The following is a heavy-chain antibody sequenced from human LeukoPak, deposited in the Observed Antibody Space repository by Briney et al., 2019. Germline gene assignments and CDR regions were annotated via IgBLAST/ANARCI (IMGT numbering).Heavy chain of an antibody. CDR3: ARGVLRVVSPASFDY. J-gene: IGHJ4*02. Sequence: SVKVSFKASGGTFSSYAISWVRQAPGQGLEWMGGIIPIFGTANYAQKFQGRVTITADESTSTAYMELSSLRSEDTAVYYCARGVLRVVSPASFDYWGQGTLVTVSS. D-gene: IGHD2-8*01. V-gene: IGHV1-69*13. CDR2: IIPIFGTA. CDR1: GGTFSSYA.